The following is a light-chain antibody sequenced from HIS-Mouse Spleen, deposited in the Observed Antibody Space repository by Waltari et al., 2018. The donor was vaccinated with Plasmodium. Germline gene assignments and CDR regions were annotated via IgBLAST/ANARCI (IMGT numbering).Light chain of an antibody. J-gene: IGKJ2*01. CDR1: QSLLHSNGYNY. Sequence: DIVMTQSPLSLPVTPGEPASISCRSSQSLLHSNGYNYLDWYLQKPGQSPQLLIYLGSNRASGVPDRFRCSGSGTDFTLKISRVEAEDVGVYYCMQALQTPNTFGQGTKLEIK. CDR3: MQALQTPNT. V-gene: IGKV2-28*01. CDR2: LGS.